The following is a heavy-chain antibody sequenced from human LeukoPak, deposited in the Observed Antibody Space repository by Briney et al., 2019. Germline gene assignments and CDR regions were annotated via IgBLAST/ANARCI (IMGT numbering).Heavy chain of an antibody. J-gene: IGHJ4*02. Sequence: GGSLSLSCAASGFTFSNYGLNWIRQPPGKGLGWVAVISFDGNTKYNTDSVKGRFTISRDNSMNTVYLQMNSLKPEDTAVYYCARDLRPYSGSCADYWGQGTLVTVSS. CDR3: ARDLRPYSGSCADY. CDR2: ISFDGNTK. V-gene: IGHV3-30*03. D-gene: IGHD1-26*01. CDR1: GFTFSNYG.